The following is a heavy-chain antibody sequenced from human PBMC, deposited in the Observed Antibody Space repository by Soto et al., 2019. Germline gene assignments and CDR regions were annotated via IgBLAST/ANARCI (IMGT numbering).Heavy chain of an antibody. V-gene: IGHV3-30-3*01. CDR2: ISYDGSNK. D-gene: IGHD2-2*01. CDR3: AREGRNCISTSCHLWGGWFDP. CDR1: GFTFSSYA. J-gene: IGHJ5*02. Sequence: PGGSLRLSCAASGFTFSSYAMHWVRQAPGKGLEWVAVISYDGSNKYYADSVKGRFTISRDNSKNTLYLQMNSLRAEDTAVYYCAREGRNCISTSCHLWGGWFDPWGQGTLVTVSS.